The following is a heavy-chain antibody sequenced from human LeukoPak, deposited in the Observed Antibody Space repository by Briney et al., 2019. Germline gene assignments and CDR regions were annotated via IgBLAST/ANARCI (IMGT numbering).Heavy chain of an antibody. CDR3: ARGAGNYEGDDAFDV. D-gene: IGHD3-22*01. CDR2: IYSGGTT. CDR1: EFGVTTYY. J-gene: IGHJ3*01. V-gene: IGHV3-66*01. Sequence: PRGSLRLSCVVSEFGVTTYYMHWVRQAPGKGLEWVSVIYSGGTTYYAVSVAGRFTISRDHYKNTVYLQMNSLRAEDTAVYYCARGAGNYEGDDAFDVWGQGTLVTVSS.